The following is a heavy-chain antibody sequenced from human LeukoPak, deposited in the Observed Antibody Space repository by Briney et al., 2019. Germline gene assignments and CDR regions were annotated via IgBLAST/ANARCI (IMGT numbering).Heavy chain of an antibody. CDR2: ISGSGATT. CDR1: GFTFSNYA. D-gene: IGHD3-10*01. CDR3: ARDSSMLRGPLVIYYFDF. Sequence: PGGSLRLSCAASGFTFSNYAMSWVRQAPGKGLEWVSAISGSGATTYYADSVKGRFTISRDNSKNTLYLQMNSLRVEDTAVYYCARDSSMLRGPLVIYYFDFWGQGTLVTVSS. J-gene: IGHJ4*02. V-gene: IGHV3-23*01.